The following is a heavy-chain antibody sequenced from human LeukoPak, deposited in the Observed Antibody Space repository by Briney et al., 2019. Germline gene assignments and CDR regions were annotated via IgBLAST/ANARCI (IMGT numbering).Heavy chain of an antibody. Sequence: ASVKVSCKASGYTFTSYGINWVRQAPGQGLEWMGWISAYNGNTNYAQKLQGRVTMTTDTSTSTAYMELRSLRSDDTAVYYCAREIPRGYCSSTSCYVDYWGQGTLVTVSS. V-gene: IGHV1-18*01. CDR3: AREIPRGYCSSTSCYVDY. CDR2: ISAYNGNT. CDR1: GYTFTSYG. J-gene: IGHJ4*02. D-gene: IGHD2-2*01.